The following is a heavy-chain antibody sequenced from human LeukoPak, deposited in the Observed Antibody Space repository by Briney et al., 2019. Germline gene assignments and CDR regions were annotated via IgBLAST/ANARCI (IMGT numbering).Heavy chain of an antibody. D-gene: IGHD2-21*01. V-gene: IGHV2-5*02. CDR2: IYWDDDR. Sequence: ESGPTLVHPTPAPTLTFTFYGFSLSTSGVGVGWIRQPPGKALEWLALIYWDDDRRYSPSLKTRLTITKDTSNNQVVLTMTNVDPVDTATYYCAHTLPSILWWCLDSWGQGTLVTVSS. CDR1: GFSLSTSGVG. J-gene: IGHJ4*02. CDR3: AHTLPSILWWCLDS.